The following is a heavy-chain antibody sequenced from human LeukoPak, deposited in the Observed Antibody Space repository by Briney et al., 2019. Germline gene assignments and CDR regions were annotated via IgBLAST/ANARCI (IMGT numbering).Heavy chain of an antibody. D-gene: IGHD1-26*01. V-gene: IGHV1-69*01. CDR1: GGTFSSYA. CDR3: ARVGRDHDAFDI. Sequence: SVKVSCKASGGTFSSYAISWVRQAPGQGLEWMGGIIPIFGTANYAQKFQGRVTITADESTSTAYMELSSLRSEDTAVYYCARVGRDHDAFDIWGQGTMVTVSP. J-gene: IGHJ3*02. CDR2: IIPIFGTA.